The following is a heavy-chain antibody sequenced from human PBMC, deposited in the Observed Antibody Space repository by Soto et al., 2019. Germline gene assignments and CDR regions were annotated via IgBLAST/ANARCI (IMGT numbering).Heavy chain of an antibody. CDR1: GFTFSSYG. J-gene: IGHJ6*02. Sequence: QVQLVESGGGVVQPGRSLRLSCAASGFTFSSYGMHWVRQAPGKGLEWVAVISYDGSNEYSADSVTGRFTISRDNSKNTLYLQMNSLRAEDTAVYYCARIHCSSTSCPYYYFDMDVWGQGTTVTVSS. V-gene: IGHV3-30*03. CDR2: ISYDGSNE. D-gene: IGHD2-2*01. CDR3: ARIHCSSTSCPYYYFDMDV.